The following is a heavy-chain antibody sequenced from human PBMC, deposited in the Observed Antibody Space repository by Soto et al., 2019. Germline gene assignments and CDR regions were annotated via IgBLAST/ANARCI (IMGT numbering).Heavy chain of an antibody. V-gene: IGHV4-4*02. CDR3: AGRPEIHPR. Sequence: QVHLQESGPGLVKPSETLSLTCAISGGSTSSSDWWTWVRQPPGEGLEWIGEIHRDGVTNYNSSLTSRLTISLDQSRNQFSLSLNSVTAADAAVYFCAGRPEIHPRWGQGILVPVSS. CDR1: GGSTSSSDW. J-gene: IGHJ4*02. CDR2: IHRDGVT. D-gene: IGHD1-26*01.